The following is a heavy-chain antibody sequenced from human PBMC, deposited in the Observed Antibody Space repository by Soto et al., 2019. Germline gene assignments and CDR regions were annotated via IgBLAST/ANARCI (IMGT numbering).Heavy chain of an antibody. CDR2: IYYSGST. V-gene: IGHV4-59*01. CDR3: ASQMTTLTTFDY. CDR1: GGSISSYY. Sequence: SETLSLTCAVSGGSISSYYGSWIRQPPGKGLEWIGYIYYSGSTNYNPSLKSRVTISVDTSKNQFSLKVSSVTAADTAVYYCASQMTTLTTFDYWGQRTLVTV. D-gene: IGHD4-17*01. J-gene: IGHJ4*02.